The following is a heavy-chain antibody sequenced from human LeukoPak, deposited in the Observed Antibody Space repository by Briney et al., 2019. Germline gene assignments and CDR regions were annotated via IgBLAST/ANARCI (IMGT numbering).Heavy chain of an antibody. V-gene: IGHV3-48*04. Sequence: GGSLRLSCAASGFTFSSYSMNWVRQAPGKGLEWVSYISSSGGTIYYTDSVKGQFTISRDNAKNSLYLQMNSLRAEDAAVYYCARGTYGDYDYWGQGTLVTVSS. D-gene: IGHD4-17*01. J-gene: IGHJ4*02. CDR3: ARGTYGDYDY. CDR1: GFTFSSYS. CDR2: ISSSGGTI.